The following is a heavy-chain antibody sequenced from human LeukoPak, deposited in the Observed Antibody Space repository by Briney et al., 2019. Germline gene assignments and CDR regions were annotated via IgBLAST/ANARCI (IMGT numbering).Heavy chain of an antibody. CDR3: ARGGVYFDWSGDYFDY. V-gene: IGHV3-66*03. Sequence: PGGSLRLSCTVSGFTVSSNSMSWVRQAPGKGLEWVSFIYSDNTHYSDSVKGRFTISRDNSKNTLYLQMNSLRAEDTAVYYCARGGVYFDWSGDYFDYWGQGTLVTVSS. J-gene: IGHJ4*02. CDR1: GFTVSSNS. CDR2: IYSDNT. D-gene: IGHD3-9*01.